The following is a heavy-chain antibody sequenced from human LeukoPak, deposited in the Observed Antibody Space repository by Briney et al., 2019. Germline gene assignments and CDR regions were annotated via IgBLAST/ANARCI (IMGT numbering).Heavy chain of an antibody. CDR3: ARANHSDGDLNTPYYYYYYMDV. V-gene: IGHV4-59*01. Sequence: PSETLSLTCTVSGGSISSYYWSWIRQPPGKGLEWIGYIYYSGSTNYNPSLKSRVTISVDTSKNQFSLKLSSVTAADTAVYYCARANHSDGDLNTPYYYYYYMDVWGKGTTVTVSS. J-gene: IGHJ6*03. CDR2: IYYSGST. CDR1: GGSISSYY. D-gene: IGHD4-17*01.